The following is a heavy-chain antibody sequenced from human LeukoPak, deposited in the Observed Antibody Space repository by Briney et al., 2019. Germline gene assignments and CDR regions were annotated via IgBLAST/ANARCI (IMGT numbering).Heavy chain of an antibody. CDR1: GGSFSGYY. V-gene: IGHV4-34*01. CDR3: ARDGAPRGIAAAGSNAFDI. Sequence: KPSETLSLTCAVYGGSFSGYYWSWIRQPPGKGLEWIGEINHSGSTNYNPSLKSRVTISVDTSKNQFSLKLSSVTAADTAVYYCARDGAPRGIAAAGSNAFDIWGQGTMVTVSS. D-gene: IGHD6-13*01. CDR2: INHSGST. J-gene: IGHJ3*02.